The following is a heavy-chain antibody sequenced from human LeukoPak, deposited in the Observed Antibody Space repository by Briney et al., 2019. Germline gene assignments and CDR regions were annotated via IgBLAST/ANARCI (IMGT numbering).Heavy chain of an antibody. D-gene: IGHD6-13*01. CDR3: ARDSYSSSWYHSGYFDY. J-gene: IGHJ4*02. CDR2: IYYSGST. Sequence: SETLSLTCTVSGGSISSGGYYWSWTRQLPGKGLEWIGYIYYSGSTYYNPSLKSRVTTSVDMSENQFSLKLSSVTAADTAVYYCARDSYSSSWYHSGYFDYWGQGTLVTVSS. CDR1: GGSISSGGYY. V-gene: IGHV4-31*03.